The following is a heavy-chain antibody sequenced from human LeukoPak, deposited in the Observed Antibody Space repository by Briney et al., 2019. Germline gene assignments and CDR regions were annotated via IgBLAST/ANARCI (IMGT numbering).Heavy chain of an antibody. J-gene: IGHJ3*01. V-gene: IGHV1-2*02. CDR3: ARVRTKTIFGASDAFDL. Sequence: ASVKVSCEASGYSFTGYYIHWVRQAPGQGLAWMGWINPNTGGTNFAPKFQSRLTLTSDTPMRTAYMELSSLKSDDTAVYYCARVRTKTIFGASDAFDLWGQGTLVTVSS. D-gene: IGHD3-3*01. CDR2: INPNTGGT. CDR1: GYSFTGYY.